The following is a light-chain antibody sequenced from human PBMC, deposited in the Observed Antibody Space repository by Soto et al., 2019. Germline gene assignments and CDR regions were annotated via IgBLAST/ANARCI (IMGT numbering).Light chain of an antibody. CDR1: QGIRSD. V-gene: IGKV1-6*01. J-gene: IGKJ1*01. CDR3: LQDYTYPWK. CDR2: AAS. Sequence: PFPASLSHSVGFRVTITWRASQGIRSDLGWFQQKPGKAPRLLISAASILQSGAPSRFSGSGSGTDFTLTISSLQPEDVASYCCLQDYTYPWKFGQGTKAEIK.